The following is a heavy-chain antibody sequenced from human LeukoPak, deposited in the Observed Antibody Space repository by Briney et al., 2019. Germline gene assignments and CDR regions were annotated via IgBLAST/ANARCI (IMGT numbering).Heavy chain of an antibody. CDR1: GYTFTSYG. D-gene: IGHD6-19*01. V-gene: IGHV1-18*01. CDR3: ARDRSSGRYEFDY. Sequence: ASVKVSCKASGYTFTSYGISWVRQAPGQGLEWMGWISAYNGNTNYAQKFQGRVTMTRDTSISTAYMELSRLRSDDTAVYYCARDRSSGRYEFDYWGQGTLVTVSS. J-gene: IGHJ4*02. CDR2: ISAYNGNT.